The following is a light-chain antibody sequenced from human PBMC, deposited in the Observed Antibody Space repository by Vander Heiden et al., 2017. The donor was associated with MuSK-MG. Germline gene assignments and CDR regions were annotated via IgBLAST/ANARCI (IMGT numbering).Light chain of an antibody. CDR2: GAS. Sequence: DIQMTQSPSSLSASVGDRVTITCRASKSISSYLSWYRQKPGKAPKLLIYGASNLQTGVPSRFSGSGSGTDFTLTISRLQAEDFATYYCQQSYGTLLTFGGGTKVEIK. J-gene: IGKJ4*01. CDR1: KSISSY. V-gene: IGKV1-39*01. CDR3: QQSYGTLLT.